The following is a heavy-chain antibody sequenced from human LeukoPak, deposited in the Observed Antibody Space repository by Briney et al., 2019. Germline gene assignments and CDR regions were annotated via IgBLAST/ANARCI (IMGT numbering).Heavy chain of an antibody. D-gene: IGHD6-19*01. V-gene: IGHV4-34*01. Sequence: SETPSLTCAVYGETFIHNFWTWIRQPPGKELEWIGQINHSGSTYYNPSLKSRVTILVDTSKNQFSLKLTSVTAADTAVYYCARAMPYFYGSIAVPGTIDYWGQGILVTVSS. CDR3: ARAMPYFYGSIAVPGTIDY. CDR2: INHSGST. J-gene: IGHJ4*01. CDR1: GETFIHNF.